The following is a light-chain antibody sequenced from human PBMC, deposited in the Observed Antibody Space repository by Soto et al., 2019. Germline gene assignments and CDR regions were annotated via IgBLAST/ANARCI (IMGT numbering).Light chain of an antibody. CDR2: AAS. J-gene: IGKJ2*01. CDR3: QQYYSYPRT. CDR1: QGISSY. Sequence: AIRMTQSPSSLSASTGDRVTITCRASQGISSYLAWYQQKPGKAPKLLIYAASTLQSGGPSMFSGSGSGADSTLTISCLQSEDFATYCCQQYYSYPRTVGQGTKLEIK. V-gene: IGKV1-8*01.